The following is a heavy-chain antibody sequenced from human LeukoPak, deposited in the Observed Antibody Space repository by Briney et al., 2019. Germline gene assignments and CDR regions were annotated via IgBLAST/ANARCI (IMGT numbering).Heavy chain of an antibody. V-gene: IGHV1-2*02. CDR2: INPNSGGT. J-gene: IGHJ3*02. Sequence: GASVKVSCKASGYTFTGYYMHWVRQAPGQGLEWMGWINPNSGGTNYAQKFQGRVTMTRDTSISTAYMELSRLRSDDTAVYYCARDSYCSGGSCYTLYAFDIWGQGTMVTVSS. CDR3: ARDSYCSGGSCYTLYAFDI. CDR1: GYTFTGYY. D-gene: IGHD2-15*01.